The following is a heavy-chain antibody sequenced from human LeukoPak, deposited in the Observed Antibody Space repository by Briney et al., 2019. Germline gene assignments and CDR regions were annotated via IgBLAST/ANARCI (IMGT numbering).Heavy chain of an antibody. J-gene: IGHJ6*02. Sequence: SETLSLTCAAYGGSFSGYYWSWIRQPPGKGLEWIGEINHSGSTNYNPSLKSRVTISVDTSKNQFSLKLSSVTAADTAVYYCARGAAAGPIRYYYYGMDVWGQGTTVTVSS. V-gene: IGHV4-34*01. CDR2: INHSGST. D-gene: IGHD6-13*01. CDR1: GGSFSGYY. CDR3: ARGAAAGPIRYYYYGMDV.